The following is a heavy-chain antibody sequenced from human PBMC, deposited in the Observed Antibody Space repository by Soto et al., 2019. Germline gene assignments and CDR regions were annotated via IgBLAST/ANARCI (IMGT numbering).Heavy chain of an antibody. Sequence: GGSLRLSCADSGFTFSSYSMSWVRQVPGKGLEWVSHITATGGTTYYADSVKGRFTISRDISKNTLYLQMNSLRAEDTAVYYCAKVAYGDCLESFDYWGQGTLVTVSS. CDR2: ITATGGTT. D-gene: IGHD4-17*01. CDR3: AKVAYGDCLESFDY. CDR1: GFTFSSYS. J-gene: IGHJ4*02. V-gene: IGHV3-23*01.